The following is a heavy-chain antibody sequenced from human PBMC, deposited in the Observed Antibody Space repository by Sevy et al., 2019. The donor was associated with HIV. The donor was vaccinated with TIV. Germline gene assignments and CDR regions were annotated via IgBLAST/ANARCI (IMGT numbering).Heavy chain of an antibody. Sequence: GVSLRLSCADSGFSFSTYSMNWVRQAPGKGLQWVSFISSGSSYIYYADSVRGRFTISRDNAKNSFYLQMNSLRAEDTAVYYCARDRGVGAHGDYGMDVWGQGTTVTVSS. CDR2: ISSGSSYI. J-gene: IGHJ6*02. V-gene: IGHV3-21*06. CDR1: GFSFSTYS. D-gene: IGHD1-26*01. CDR3: ARDRGVGAHGDYGMDV.